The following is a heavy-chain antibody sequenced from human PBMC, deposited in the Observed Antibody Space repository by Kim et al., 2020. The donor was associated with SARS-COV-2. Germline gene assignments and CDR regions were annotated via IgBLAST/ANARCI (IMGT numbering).Heavy chain of an antibody. CDR2: IYSGGSE. CDR3: AREEDDFGANSGYFDY. D-gene: IGHD4-17*01. J-gene: IGHJ4*02. V-gene: IGHV3-66*01. Sequence: GGSLRLSCVASGFTVSSNFMSWVRQAPGKGLEWVSVIYSGGSERYAESVKGRFTISRDYSKNTLYLQMNRLRVEDTAVYYCAREEDDFGANSGYFDYWGQGILVTVSS. CDR1: GFTVSSNF.